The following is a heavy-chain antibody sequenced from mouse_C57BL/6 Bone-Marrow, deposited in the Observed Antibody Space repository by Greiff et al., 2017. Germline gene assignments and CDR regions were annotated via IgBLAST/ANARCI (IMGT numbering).Heavy chain of an antibody. D-gene: IGHD6-1*01. V-gene: IGHV5-17*01. CDR1: GFTFSDYG. CDR2: ISSGSSTI. Sequence: DVHLVESGGGLVKPGGSLKLSCAASGFTFSDYGMHWVRQAPEKGLEWVAYISSGSSTIYYADTVKGRFTISRDNAKNTLFRQMTSLRSEDTAMYYCARPQFAYWGQGTLVTVSA. J-gene: IGHJ3*01. CDR3: ARPQFAY.